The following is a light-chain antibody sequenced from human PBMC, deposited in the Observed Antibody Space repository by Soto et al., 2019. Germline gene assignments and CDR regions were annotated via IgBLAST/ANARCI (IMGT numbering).Light chain of an antibody. CDR1: QSVSNN. V-gene: IGKV3-15*01. CDR3: YQYNDWPPA. J-gene: IGKJ1*01. Sequence: EIVMTQSPATVSVSPGGRVTLSCRDSQSVSNNLAWYQQKPGQVPRLLMFGASTRATGIPGRFSGSGYGRAFSLTISSLQSEDSAVYYCYQYNDWPPAFGQGTKVEVK. CDR2: GAS.